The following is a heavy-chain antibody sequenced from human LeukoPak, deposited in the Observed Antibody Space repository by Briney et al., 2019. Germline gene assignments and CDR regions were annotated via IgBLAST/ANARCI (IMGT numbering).Heavy chain of an antibody. CDR2: ISYDGSNK. CDR3: AKDEIAARGGVY. J-gene: IGHJ4*02. CDR1: GFTFSSYG. D-gene: IGHD6-13*01. V-gene: IGHV3-30*18. Sequence: GGSLRLSCAASGFTFSSYGMHWVRQAPGKGLEWVAVISYDGSNKYYADSVKGRFTISRDNSKNTLYLQMNSPRAEDTAVYYCAKDEIAARGGVYWGQGTLVTVSS.